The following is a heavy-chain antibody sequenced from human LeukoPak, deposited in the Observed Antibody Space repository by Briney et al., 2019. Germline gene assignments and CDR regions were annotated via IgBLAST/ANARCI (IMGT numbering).Heavy chain of an antibody. CDR1: GGSISSYY. J-gene: IGHJ6*04. D-gene: IGHD3-3*01. CDR3: ARDAGDPLEMDV. V-gene: IGHV4-59*12. CDR2: IYYSGST. Sequence: SETLSLTCTVSGGSISSYYWSWIRQPPGKGLEWIGYIYYSGSTNYNPSLKSRVTMSVDTSKNQFSLKLSSVTAADTAVYYCARDAGDPLEMDVWGKGTTVTISS.